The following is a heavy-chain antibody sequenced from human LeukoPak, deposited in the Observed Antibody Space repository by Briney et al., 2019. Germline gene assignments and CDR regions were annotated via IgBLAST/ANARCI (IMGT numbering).Heavy chain of an antibody. CDR3: ARDRGSGSYYSQD. CDR2: IKQDGSEE. CDR1: GFTFSSFW. V-gene: IGHV3-7*01. D-gene: IGHD3-10*01. Sequence: PGGSLRLSCAASGFTFSSFWMTWVRQAPGKGLEWVANIKQDGSEEHYVDSVKGRFIISRDNAKNSLYLQMNSLRAEDTAEYYCARDRGSGSYYSQDWGQGTLVTVSS. J-gene: IGHJ4*02.